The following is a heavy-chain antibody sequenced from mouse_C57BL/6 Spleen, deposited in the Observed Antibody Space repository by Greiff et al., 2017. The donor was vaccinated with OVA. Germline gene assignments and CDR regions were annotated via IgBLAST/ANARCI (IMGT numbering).Heavy chain of an antibody. Sequence: QVQLKQSGPELVKPGASVKISCKASGYAFSSSWMNWVKQRPGKGLEWIGRIYPGDGDTNYNGKFKGKATLTADKSSSTAYMQLSSLTSEDSAVYFCAREGAAQAGFAYWGQGTLVTVSA. J-gene: IGHJ3*01. CDR2: IYPGDGDT. V-gene: IGHV1-82*01. CDR3: AREGAAQAGFAY. CDR1: GYAFSSSW. D-gene: IGHD3-2*02.